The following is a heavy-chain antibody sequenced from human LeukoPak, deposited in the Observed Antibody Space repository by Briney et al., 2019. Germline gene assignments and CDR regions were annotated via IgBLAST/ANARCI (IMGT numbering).Heavy chain of an antibody. J-gene: IGHJ4*02. D-gene: IGHD5-24*01. CDR2: ISSSSSYI. CDR3: ARVGGDGYNSD. Sequence: GGSLRLSCAASGFTFSSYSMNWVRQAPGKGLEWVSSISSSSSYIYYADSVKGRFTISRDNAKNSLYLQMNSLRAEDTAVYYCARVGGDGYNSDWGQGTLVTVSS. V-gene: IGHV3-21*01. CDR1: GFTFSSYS.